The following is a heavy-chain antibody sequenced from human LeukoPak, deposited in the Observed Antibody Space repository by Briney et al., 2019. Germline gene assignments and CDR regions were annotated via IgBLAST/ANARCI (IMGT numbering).Heavy chain of an antibody. D-gene: IGHD6-13*01. CDR2: MNPKSGNT. CDR3: ARGTMYSSSYYYYYYYYMDV. Sequence: ASVKVSCKPSGYTFTSYEINWVRQATGQGLEWMGWMNPKSGNTGYAQKFQGRVTMTRNTSISTAYMELSSLRSEDTAVYYCARGTMYSSSYYYYYYYYMDVWGKGTTVTISS. CDR1: GYTFTSYE. J-gene: IGHJ6*03. V-gene: IGHV1-8*01.